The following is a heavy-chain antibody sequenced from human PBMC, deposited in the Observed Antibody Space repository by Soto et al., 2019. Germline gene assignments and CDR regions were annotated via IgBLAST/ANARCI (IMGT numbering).Heavy chain of an antibody. V-gene: IGHV4-39*07. CDR1: GGSISSSSYY. Sequence: LSLTCTVSGGSISSSSYYWGWIRQPPGKGLEWFGSIYYSGSTYYYPSLKSRVTISLDTSKNHFSLKLSSVTAADTAVYYCARSRRDGYNFPFYWFDPWGQGTLVTVSS. CDR2: IYYSGST. D-gene: IGHD5-12*01. CDR3: ARSRRDGYNFPFYWFDP. J-gene: IGHJ5*02.